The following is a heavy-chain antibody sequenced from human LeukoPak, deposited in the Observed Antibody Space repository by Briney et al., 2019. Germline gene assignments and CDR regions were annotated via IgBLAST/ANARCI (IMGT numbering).Heavy chain of an antibody. CDR2: ISFDGIIE. D-gene: IGHD5-12*01. CDR3: AVGGYHYSYYRLDV. Sequence: PGGSLRLSCAASGFTFSSYVMHWVRQAPGKGLEWVAVISFDGIIEYYADSVKGRFTISRDNAQNTLYLQLNSLRAEDTAVYYCAVGGYHYSYYRLDVWGQGTTVVVSS. V-gene: IGHV3-30-3*01. J-gene: IGHJ6*02. CDR1: GFTFSSYV.